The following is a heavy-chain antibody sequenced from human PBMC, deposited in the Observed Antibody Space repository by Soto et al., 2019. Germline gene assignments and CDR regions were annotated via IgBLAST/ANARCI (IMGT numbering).Heavy chain of an antibody. CDR1: GFTFSSYG. CDR2: IWYDGSNK. Sequence: GGSLRLSCVASGFTFSSYGMHWVRQAPGKGLEWVAVIWYDGSNKYYADSVKGRFTISRDNSKNTLYLQMNSLRAEDTAVYYCARDGEGEIFGVVTYYYYGMDVWGQGTTVTVSS. J-gene: IGHJ6*02. D-gene: IGHD3-3*01. CDR3: ARDGEGEIFGVVTYYYYGMDV. V-gene: IGHV3-33*01.